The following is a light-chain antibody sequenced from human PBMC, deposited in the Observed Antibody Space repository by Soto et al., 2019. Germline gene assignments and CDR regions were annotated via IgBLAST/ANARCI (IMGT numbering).Light chain of an antibody. V-gene: IGKV3-20*01. CDR2: GAS. Sequence: EIVLTQSPGTLSLSPGERATLSCRASQSVSSSYLAWYQQKPGQAPRLLIYGASSRATGIPDRFSGSGSGTDFTLTISRLEPEDFAVYYGQQYVLFGGGTKVEIK. CDR3: QQYVL. CDR1: QSVSSSY. J-gene: IGKJ4*01.